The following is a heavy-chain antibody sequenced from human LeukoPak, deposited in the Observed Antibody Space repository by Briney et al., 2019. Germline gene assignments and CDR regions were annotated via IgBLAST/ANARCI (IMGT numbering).Heavy chain of an antibody. CDR1: GYTFTSYA. V-gene: IGHV1-3*01. J-gene: IGHJ3*02. Sequence: ASVKVSCTASGYTFTSYAMHWVRQAPGQRLEWMGWINAGNGNTKYSQKFQGRVTITRDTSASTAYMKLSSLRSEDTAVYYCAREYYDSSGFRGAFDIWGQGTMVTVSS. D-gene: IGHD3-22*01. CDR2: INAGNGNT. CDR3: AREYYDSSGFRGAFDI.